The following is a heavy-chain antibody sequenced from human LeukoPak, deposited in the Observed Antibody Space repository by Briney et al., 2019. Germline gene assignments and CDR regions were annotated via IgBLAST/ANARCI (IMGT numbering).Heavy chain of an antibody. J-gene: IGHJ5*02. CDR3: ARAHYGSGENRFDP. Sequence: SETLSLTCGVYGGSFSGYYWSWIRQPPGKGLEWIGEINDSGRSNYKSSLKSRVTISEDTSKNQFSLKLSSVTAADTAVYYCARAHYGSGENRFDPWGQGTLVTVSS. CDR1: GGSFSGYY. CDR2: INDSGRS. D-gene: IGHD3-10*01. V-gene: IGHV4-34*01.